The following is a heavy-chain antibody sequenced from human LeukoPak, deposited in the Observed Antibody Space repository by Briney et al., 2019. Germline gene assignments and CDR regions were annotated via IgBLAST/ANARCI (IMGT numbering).Heavy chain of an antibody. D-gene: IGHD3-22*01. CDR3: ARGTYYYDSSGYYRTDAFDI. J-gene: IGHJ3*02. CDR1: GGSISSGGYY. CDR2: IYYSGST. Sequence: PSQTLSLTCTVSGGSISSGGYYWSWIRQHPGKGLEWIGYIYYSGSTYYNPSLKSRVTISVDTSKNQFSLKLSSVTAADTAVYYCARGTYYYDSSGYYRTDAFDIWGQGTMVTVSS. V-gene: IGHV4-31*03.